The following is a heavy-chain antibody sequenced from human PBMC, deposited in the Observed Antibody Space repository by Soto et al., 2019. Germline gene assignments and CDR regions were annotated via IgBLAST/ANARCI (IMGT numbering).Heavy chain of an antibody. J-gene: IGHJ4*02. V-gene: IGHV1-3*01. CDR3: ARDGISGSYSPRFAY. CDR2: INAGNGNT. Sequence: QVQLVQSGAEVKKPGASVKVSCKASGYTFTSYAMHWVRQAPGQRLEWMGWINAGNGNTKYSQKFQGRVSITRDTAPSTAYMEMSSLRSEDTAVYYCARDGISGSYSPRFAYWGQGTLVTVSS. CDR1: GYTFTSYA. D-gene: IGHD1-26*01.